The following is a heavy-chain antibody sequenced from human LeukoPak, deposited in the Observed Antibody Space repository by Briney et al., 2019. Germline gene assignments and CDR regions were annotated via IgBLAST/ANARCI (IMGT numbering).Heavy chain of an antibody. V-gene: IGHV3-23*01. D-gene: IGHD2-2*01. Sequence: GGSLRLSCAASGFTFSSYAMSWVRQAPGKGLEWVSVISGSGGSTYYADSVKGRFTISRDNSKNTLYLQMNSLRAEDTAVYYCAAYCSSTSCYARGYNIGRTFDYWGQGTLVTVSS. CDR3: AAYCSSTSCYARGYNIGRTFDY. CDR2: ISGSGGST. CDR1: GFTFSSYA. J-gene: IGHJ4*02.